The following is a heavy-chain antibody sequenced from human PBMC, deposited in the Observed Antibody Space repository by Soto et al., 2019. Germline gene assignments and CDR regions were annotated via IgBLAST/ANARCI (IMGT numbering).Heavy chain of an antibody. Sequence: EVQLVESGGGLVKPGGSLRLSCAASGFTFSSYSMNWVRQAPGKGVEWVSSISSSSSYIYYADSVKGRFTISRDNAKNSLYLQMNSLRAEDTAVYYCARVGYCSSTSCPGEYYYMDVWGKGTTVTVSS. D-gene: IGHD2-2*01. CDR3: ARVGYCSSTSCPGEYYYMDV. V-gene: IGHV3-21*01. CDR2: ISSSSSYI. J-gene: IGHJ6*03. CDR1: GFTFSSYS.